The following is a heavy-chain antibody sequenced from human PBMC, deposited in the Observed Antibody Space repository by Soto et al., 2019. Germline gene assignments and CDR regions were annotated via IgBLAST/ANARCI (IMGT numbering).Heavy chain of an antibody. J-gene: IGHJ6*02. D-gene: IGHD1-26*01. CDR3: ARLFIVGAPGSYYIGLDV. V-gene: IGHV4-59*01. CDR1: GGSINTYF. CDR2: ISSSGIP. Sequence: PSETLSHTCTVSGGSINTYFWTWIRQTPGRGLEWIAYISSSGIPTYNPSLKSRLTISVDPSQSQFSLRLDSVTAADTGTYFCARLFIVGAPGSYYIGLDVWGQGTTVTVSS.